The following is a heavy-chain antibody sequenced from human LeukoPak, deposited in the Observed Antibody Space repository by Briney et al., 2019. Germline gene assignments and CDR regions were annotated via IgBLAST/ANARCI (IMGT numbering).Heavy chain of an antibody. CDR3: ARHDRHIVVVVAATKRYWFDP. CDR1: GGSFSGYY. Sequence: PSETLSFTCAVYGGSFSGYYWSWIRHPPGKGLQGIGEINHSGSTNYNPSLKSRVTISVDTSKNQFSLKLSSVTAADTAVYYCARHDRHIVVVVAATKRYWFDPWGQGTLVTVSS. J-gene: IGHJ5*02. D-gene: IGHD2-15*01. CDR2: INHSGST. V-gene: IGHV4-34*01.